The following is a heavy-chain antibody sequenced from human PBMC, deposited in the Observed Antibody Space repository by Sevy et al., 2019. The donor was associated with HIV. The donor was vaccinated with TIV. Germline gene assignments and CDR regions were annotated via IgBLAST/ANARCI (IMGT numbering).Heavy chain of an antibody. CDR3: VGGPPAD. J-gene: IGHJ4*02. CDR1: GFTFRSYW. CDR2: IKKDGSEK. D-gene: IGHD3-10*01. Sequence: GGSLRLSCAASGFTFRSYWMSWVRQGPGKGLEWVTNIKKDGSEKYYLDSVKGRFTISRDNVKNSVFLQMNSLRVEDTAVYYCVGGPPADWGQGTLVTVSS. V-gene: IGHV3-7*01.